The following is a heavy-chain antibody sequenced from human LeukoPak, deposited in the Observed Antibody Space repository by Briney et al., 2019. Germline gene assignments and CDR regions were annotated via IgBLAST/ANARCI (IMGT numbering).Heavy chain of an antibody. V-gene: IGHV3-23*01. CDR1: GFTFNNYA. J-gene: IGHJ4*02. CDR3: ARDYADYVGYFFFDY. D-gene: IGHD4-17*01. Sequence: GRSLRLSCAASGFTFNNYAMNWVRPAPGKVREWVSSISGGGETTYYADSAKGRFTISRDNSQNTLYLQMNSLRAEDTAVYYCARDYADYVGYFFFDYWGQGTLVTVSS. CDR2: ISGGGETT.